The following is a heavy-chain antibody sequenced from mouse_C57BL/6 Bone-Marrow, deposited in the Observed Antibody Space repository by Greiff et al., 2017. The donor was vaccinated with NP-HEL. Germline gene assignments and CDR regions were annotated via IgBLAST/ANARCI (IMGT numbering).Heavy chain of an antibody. CDR3: ASWAFDY. Sequence: VKLQESGAELVRPGTSVKVSCKASGYAFTNYLIEWVKQRPGQGLEWIGVINPGSGGTNYNEKFKGKATLTADKSSSTAYMQLSSLTSEDSAVYFCASWAFDYWGQGTTLTVSS. CDR1: GYAFTNYL. V-gene: IGHV1-54*01. J-gene: IGHJ2*01. CDR2: INPGSGGT. D-gene: IGHD4-1*01.